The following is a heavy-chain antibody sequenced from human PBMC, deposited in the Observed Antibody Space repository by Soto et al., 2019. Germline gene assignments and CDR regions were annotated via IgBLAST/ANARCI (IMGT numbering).Heavy chain of an antibody. J-gene: IGHJ4*02. Sequence: SVKVSCKASGGTLSSYAISWVRQAPGQGLEWMGGIIPIFGTANYAQKFQGRVSMTEDPSTDTAYMELTSLRFEDTAVYFCAADRKIVGTIGAFDFWGQGTQVTVSS. CDR2: IIPIFGTA. CDR1: GGTLSSYA. D-gene: IGHD1-26*01. CDR3: AADRKIVGTIGAFDF. V-gene: IGHV1-69*13.